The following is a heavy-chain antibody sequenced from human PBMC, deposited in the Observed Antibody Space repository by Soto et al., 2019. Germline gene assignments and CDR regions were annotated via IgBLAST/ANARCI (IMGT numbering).Heavy chain of an antibody. V-gene: IGHV4-59*01. J-gene: IGHJ4*02. Sequence: PSETLSLTCTVSAASFSKYYWTWIRQPPGKGLEWIGYVYFNGNTNYNPSLKWRVSTSIATTKNQISLTLNHVTAAATAVDYLAGVTFRRVVLAHWRKVTRVTVAS. CDR1: AASFSKYY. D-gene: IGHD2-8*01. CDR3: AGVTFRRVVLAH. CDR2: VYFNGNT.